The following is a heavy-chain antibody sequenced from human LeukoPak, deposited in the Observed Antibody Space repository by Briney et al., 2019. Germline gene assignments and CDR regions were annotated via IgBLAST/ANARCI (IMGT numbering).Heavy chain of an antibody. V-gene: IGHV3-20*04. J-gene: IGHJ3*02. CDR2: INWNGGST. CDR3: ARDRNYCSSTSCARGAFDI. D-gene: IGHD2-2*01. Sequence: GGSLRLSCAASGFTFSSYGMSWVRQAPGKGLEWVSGINWNGGSTGYADSVKGRFTISRDNAKNSLYLQMNSLRAEDTALYYCARDRNYCSSTSCARGAFDIWGQGTMVTVSS. CDR1: GFTFSSYG.